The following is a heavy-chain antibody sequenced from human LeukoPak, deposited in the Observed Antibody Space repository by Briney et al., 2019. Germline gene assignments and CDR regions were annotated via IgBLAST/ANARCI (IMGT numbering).Heavy chain of an antibody. CDR1: GGSISSYY. CDR3: ARQGRGYGGNSDY. V-gene: IGHV4-59*08. D-gene: IGHD4-23*01. CDR2: IYYSGST. Sequence: SETLTLTCSVSGGSISSYYWTWIRQPPGKGLEWIGYIYYSGSTNYNPSLKSRVAISVDTSKNQFSLKLSSVTAADTAVYYCARQGRGYGGNSDYWGQGTLVTVSS. J-gene: IGHJ4*02.